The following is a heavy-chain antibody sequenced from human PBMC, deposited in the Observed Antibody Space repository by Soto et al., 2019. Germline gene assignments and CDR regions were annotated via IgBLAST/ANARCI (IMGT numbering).Heavy chain of an antibody. CDR1: GGSISSGGYY. D-gene: IGHD6-6*01. V-gene: IGHV4-31*03. Sequence: SETLSLTCTVSGGSISSGGYYWSRIRQHPGKGLEWIGYIYYSGSTYYNPSLKSRVTISVDTSKNQFSLKLSSVTAADTAVYYCARGGFEYSSSALFDYWGQGTLVTVSS. CDR2: IYYSGST. J-gene: IGHJ4*02. CDR3: ARGGFEYSSSALFDY.